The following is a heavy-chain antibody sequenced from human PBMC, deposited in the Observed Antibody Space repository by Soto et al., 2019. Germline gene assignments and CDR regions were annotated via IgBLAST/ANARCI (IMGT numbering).Heavy chain of an antibody. CDR2: IWYDGSNK. Sequence: PGGSLRLSCAASGFTFSSYGMHWVRQAPGKGLEWVAVIWYDGSNKYYADSVKGRFTISRDNSKNTLYLQMNSLRAEDTAAYYSARDFMYSSSWYSWFDPWGQGTLVTVSS. CDR3: ARDFMYSSSWYSWFDP. J-gene: IGHJ5*02. D-gene: IGHD6-13*01. CDR1: GFTFSSYG. V-gene: IGHV3-33*01.